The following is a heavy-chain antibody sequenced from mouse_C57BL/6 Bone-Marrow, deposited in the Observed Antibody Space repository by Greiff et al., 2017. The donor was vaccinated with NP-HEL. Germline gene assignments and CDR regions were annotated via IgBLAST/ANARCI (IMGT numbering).Heavy chain of an antibody. Sequence: VQLQQPGAELVKPGASVKLSCKASGYTFPSSWMPWVKQRPGRGLAWIGRIDPNSGGTQYTDKFTSKATRTVDKPSSTAYMQLSSLTSEDSAVYYCARNWPVYAMDYWGQGTSVTVSS. J-gene: IGHJ4*01. V-gene: IGHV1-72*01. CDR3: ARNWPVYAMDY. CDR1: GYTFPSSW. CDR2: IDPNSGGT. D-gene: IGHD4-1*01.